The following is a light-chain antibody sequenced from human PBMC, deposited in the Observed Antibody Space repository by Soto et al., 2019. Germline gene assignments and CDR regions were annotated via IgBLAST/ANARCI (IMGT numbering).Light chain of an antibody. Sequence: EIVLTQSPGTLSLSPGERATLSCRASQSVSNNYLAWYQQKPGQAPRLLMYGASNRATGLPDRFSGSGSGTDFTLTISRLEPEDFAVYYCQQYGSSGTFGQGTKVEIK. V-gene: IGKV3-20*01. CDR1: QSVSNNY. CDR2: GAS. CDR3: QQYGSSGT. J-gene: IGKJ1*01.